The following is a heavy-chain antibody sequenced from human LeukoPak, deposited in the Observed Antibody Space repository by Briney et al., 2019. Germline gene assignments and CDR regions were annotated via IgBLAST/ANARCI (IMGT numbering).Heavy chain of an antibody. V-gene: IGHV1-46*01. J-gene: IGHJ4*02. D-gene: IGHD1-7*01. CDR1: GYTFTSYY. CDR3: AASRYNWNYRGRTRFDY. Sequence: GASVKVSCKASGYTFTSYYMHWARQAPGQGLEWMGIINPSGGSTSYAQKFQGRVTMTRDTSTSTVYMELSSLRSEDTAVYYCAASRYNWNYRGRTRFDYWGQGTLVTVSS. CDR2: INPSGGST.